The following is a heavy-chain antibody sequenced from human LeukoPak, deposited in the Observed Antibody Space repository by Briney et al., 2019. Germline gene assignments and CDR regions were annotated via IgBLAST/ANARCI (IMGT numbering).Heavy chain of an antibody. D-gene: IGHD6-19*01. V-gene: IGHV3-21*01. Sequence: PGGSLRLSCAASGFTFSSYSMNWVRQAPGKGLEWVSSISSSSSYIYYADSVKGRFTISRDDAKNSLYLQMNSLRAEDTAVYYCAREEYSSGWYYFDYWGQGTLVTVSS. CDR1: GFTFSSYS. CDR2: ISSSSSYI. J-gene: IGHJ4*02. CDR3: AREEYSSGWYYFDY.